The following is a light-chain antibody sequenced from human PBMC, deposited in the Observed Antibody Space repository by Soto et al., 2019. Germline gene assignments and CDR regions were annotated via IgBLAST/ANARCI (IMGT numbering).Light chain of an antibody. V-gene: IGLV2-11*01. Sequence: QSALTQPRSVSGSPGQSVTISCTGTSGDVGAYDRVSWYQHHPTTAPKLIIYDVTNRPSGVPYRFSGYKSGSTASLTISGLPAEDEDDYYCCSHAGGSAWVFGGGTKLTVL. CDR3: CSHAGGSAWV. J-gene: IGLJ3*02. CDR1: SGDVGAYDR. CDR2: DVT.